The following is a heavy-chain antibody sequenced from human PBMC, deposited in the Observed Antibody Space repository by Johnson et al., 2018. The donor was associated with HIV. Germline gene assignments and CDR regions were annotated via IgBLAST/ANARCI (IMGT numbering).Heavy chain of an antibody. V-gene: IGHV3-66*01. D-gene: IGHD3-22*01. CDR1: GFTVSSNY. Sequence: VQLVESGGGLVQPGGSLRLSCAASGFTVSSNYMSWVRQAPGKGLEWVSVIYSGGSTYYADSVKGRFTISRDNAKNSLYLQMNSLRAEDTAVYYCARFDGFITTLRVIGDAFDVWGQGTMVTVSS. CDR2: IYSGGST. J-gene: IGHJ3*01. CDR3: ARFDGFITTLRVIGDAFDV.